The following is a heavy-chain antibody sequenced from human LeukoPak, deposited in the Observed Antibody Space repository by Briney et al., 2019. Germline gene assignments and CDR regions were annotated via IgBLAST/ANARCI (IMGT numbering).Heavy chain of an antibody. D-gene: IGHD3-22*01. CDR3: SRAKYYYDSSGYFDY. V-gene: IGHV1-2*06. J-gene: IGHJ4*02. CDR2: INPNSGGT. Sequence: ASVKVSCKASGYTFTGYYMHWVRQAPGQGLGGMGRINPNSGGTNYAQKFQGRVTMTRDTSISTAYMELSRLRSDDTAVYYCSRAKYYYDSSGYFDYWGQGTLVTVSS. CDR1: GYTFTGYY.